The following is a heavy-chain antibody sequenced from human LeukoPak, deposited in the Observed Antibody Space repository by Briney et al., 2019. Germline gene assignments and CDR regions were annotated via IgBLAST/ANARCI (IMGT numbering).Heavy chain of an antibody. D-gene: IGHD5-24*01. J-gene: IGHJ4*02. V-gene: IGHV1-69*13. CDR1: GGSFTSYP. Sequence: SVKVSCKTSGGSFTSYPISWVRLAPGQGLEWMGGIIPLFGEANYAQKFKDRVTITADESTSTAYMKLSSLRYEDTAVFYCARGGRDGYKYEYWGQGTLVTVSS. CDR3: ARGGRDGYKYEY. CDR2: IIPLFGEA.